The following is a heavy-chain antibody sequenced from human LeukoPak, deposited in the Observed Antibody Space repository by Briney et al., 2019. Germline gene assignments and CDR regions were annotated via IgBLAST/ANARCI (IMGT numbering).Heavy chain of an antibody. CDR2: IHTSGST. Sequence: SETLSLTCTVSGGSISSYYWSWIRQPAGKGLEWIGRIHTSGSTNYNPSLESRVTMSVDTSKNHFSLKLSSVTAADTAVYYCARDRYYYGSGSYFFDYWGQGTLVTVSS. D-gene: IGHD3-10*01. CDR1: GGSISSYY. CDR3: ARDRYYYGSGSYFFDY. V-gene: IGHV4-4*07. J-gene: IGHJ4*02.